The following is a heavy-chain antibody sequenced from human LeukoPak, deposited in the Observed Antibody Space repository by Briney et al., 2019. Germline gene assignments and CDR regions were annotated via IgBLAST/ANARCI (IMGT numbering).Heavy chain of an antibody. CDR2: VYYSGTT. CDR3: AGGERRGSYGHWFDP. D-gene: IGHD3-16*01. CDR1: GGSISNYY. Sequence: SETLSLTCTVSGGSISNYYWSWIRQPPGKGLEWIGYVYYSGTTNYNPSLKSRITISVDTSKNQFSLKLSSVTAADTAVYYCAGGERRGSYGHWFDPWGQGTLVTVSS. J-gene: IGHJ5*02. V-gene: IGHV4-59*01.